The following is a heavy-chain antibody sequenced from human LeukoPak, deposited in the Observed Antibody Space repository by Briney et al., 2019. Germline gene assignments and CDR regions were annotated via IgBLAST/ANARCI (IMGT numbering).Heavy chain of an antibody. CDR2: IYYSGST. V-gene: IGHV4-31*03. CDR3: ARARTSIRIMITFGGVIDRFDP. Sequence: PSQTLSLTCTVSGGPISSGGYYWSWIRQHPGKGLEWIGYIYYSGSTYYNPSLKSRVTISVDTSKNQFSLKLSSVTAADTAVYYCARARTSIRIMITFGGVIDRFDPWGQGTLVTVSS. CDR1: GGPISSGGYY. J-gene: IGHJ5*02. D-gene: IGHD3-16*02.